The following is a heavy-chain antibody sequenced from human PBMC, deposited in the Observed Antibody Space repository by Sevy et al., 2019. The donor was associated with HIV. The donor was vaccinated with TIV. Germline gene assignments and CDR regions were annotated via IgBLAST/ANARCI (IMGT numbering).Heavy chain of an antibody. D-gene: IGHD2-15*01. J-gene: IGHJ6*02. CDR1: GGSISSGGYY. Sequence: SETLSLTCTVSGGSISSGGYYWSWIRQHPGKGLEWIGYIYYSGRTYYNPSLKSRVTISVDTSKNQFSLKLSSVTAADTAVYYCARGNRWRDYYYGMDVWCQGTTVTVSS. V-gene: IGHV4-31*03. CDR2: IYYSGRT. CDR3: ARGNRWRDYYYGMDV.